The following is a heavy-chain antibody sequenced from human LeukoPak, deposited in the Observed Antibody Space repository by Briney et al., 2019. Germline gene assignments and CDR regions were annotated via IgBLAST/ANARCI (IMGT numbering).Heavy chain of an antibody. Sequence: GGSLRLSCAASGFTFSSYAMSWVRQAPGKGLEWVSAISGSGGSTYYADSVKGRFTISRDNSKNTLYLQMNSLRAEDTAVYYCARGSGHDYVWGSYYYFDYWGQGTLVTVSS. CDR2: ISGSGGST. D-gene: IGHD3-16*01. J-gene: IGHJ4*02. CDR3: ARGSGHDYVWGSYYYFDY. V-gene: IGHV3-23*01. CDR1: GFTFSSYA.